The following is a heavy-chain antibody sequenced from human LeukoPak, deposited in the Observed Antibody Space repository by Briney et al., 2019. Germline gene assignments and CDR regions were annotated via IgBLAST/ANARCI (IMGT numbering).Heavy chain of an antibody. CDR2: IYYSGST. CDR1: GGSISSSSYY. V-gene: IGHV4-39*01. CDR3: ASERGGYCSGGSCYSGLVYY. D-gene: IGHD2-15*01. J-gene: IGHJ4*02. Sequence: SETLSLTCTVSGGSISSSSYYWGWIRQPPGKGLEWIGRIYYSGSTYYNPPLKSRVTISVDTSKNQFSLKLSSVTAADTAVYYCASERGGYCSGGSCYSGLVYYWGQGTLVTVSS.